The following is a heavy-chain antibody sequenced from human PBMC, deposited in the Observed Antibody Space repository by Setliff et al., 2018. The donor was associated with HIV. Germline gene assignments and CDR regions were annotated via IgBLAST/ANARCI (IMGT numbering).Heavy chain of an antibody. D-gene: IGHD6-19*01. Sequence: SVKVSCKASGGTFSNYGMSWVRQAPGQGLEWMGGIIPISGTANYAQKFQGRLTMTRDTSTNTVYMELSSLRSEDTAVYYCAKDIPGHAINSGRIKNWFYPWGEGTLVTVSS. J-gene: IGHJ5*02. CDR1: GGTFSNYG. CDR3: AKDIPGHAINSGRIKNWFYP. CDR2: IIPISGTA. V-gene: IGHV1-69*05.